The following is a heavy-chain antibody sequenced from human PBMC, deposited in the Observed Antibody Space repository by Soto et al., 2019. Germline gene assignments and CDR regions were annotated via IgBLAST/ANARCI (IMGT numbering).Heavy chain of an antibody. V-gene: IGHV1-2*04. D-gene: IGHD2-2*01. Sequence: ASVKVSCKASGYTFTGYYMHWVRQAPGQGLEWMGWINPNSGGTNYAQKFQGWVTMTRDTSISTAYMELSRLRSDDTAVYYCAREPYCSSTSCSDAFDIWGQGTMGTVSS. CDR1: GYTFTGYY. CDR3: AREPYCSSTSCSDAFDI. J-gene: IGHJ3*02. CDR2: INPNSGGT.